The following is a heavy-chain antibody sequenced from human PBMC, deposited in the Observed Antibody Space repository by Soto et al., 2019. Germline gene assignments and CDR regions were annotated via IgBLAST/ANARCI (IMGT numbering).Heavy chain of an antibody. CDR1: GFTFSSYG. CDR2: ISYDGSNK. D-gene: IGHD3-22*01. J-gene: IGHJ3*02. V-gene: IGHV3-30*18. Sequence: PGGSLRLSCAASGFTFSSYGMHWVRQAPGKGLEWVAVISYDGSNKYYADSVKGRFTISRDNSKNTLHLQMNSLRAEDTAVYYCAKAFKNYYDTLDAFDIWGQGTMVTVSS. CDR3: AKAFKNYYDTLDAFDI.